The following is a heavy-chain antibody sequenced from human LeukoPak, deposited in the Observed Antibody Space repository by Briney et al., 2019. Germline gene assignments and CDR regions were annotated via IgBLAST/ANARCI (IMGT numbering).Heavy chain of an antibody. CDR3: ARDKYDILTGYIYFDY. CDR2: ISSSSSYI. J-gene: IGHJ4*02. D-gene: IGHD3-9*01. Sequence: VGSLRLSCAASGFTFSSYSMNWVRQAPGKGLEWVSSISSSSSYIYYADSVKGRFTISRDNAKNSLYLQMNSLRAEDTAVYYCARDKYDILTGYIYFDYWGQGTLVTVSS. CDR1: GFTFSSYS. V-gene: IGHV3-21*01.